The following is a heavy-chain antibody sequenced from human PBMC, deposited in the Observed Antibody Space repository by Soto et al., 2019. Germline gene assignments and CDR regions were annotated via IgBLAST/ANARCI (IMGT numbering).Heavy chain of an antibody. D-gene: IGHD3-3*01. CDR1: GDSVSSNIAA. CDR3: VRDGDGSGRTDFQY. CDR2: TYYRSKWFS. Sequence: SQTLPLTCAISGDSVSSNIAAWNWIRQSPSRGLEWLGRTYYRSKWFSEYALSVKSRISINADTSKNQFSLQLSSVTLEDTAVYYCVRDGDGSGRTDFQYWGQGTLVTVSS. V-gene: IGHV6-1*01. J-gene: IGHJ4*01.